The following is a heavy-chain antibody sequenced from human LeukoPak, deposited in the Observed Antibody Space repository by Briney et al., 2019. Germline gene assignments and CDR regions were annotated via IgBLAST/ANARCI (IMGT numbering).Heavy chain of an antibody. CDR1: GDSVSKNSAA. D-gene: IGHD2-8*01. CDR3: ARAPCTNGVCYTAFDY. CDR2: TYYRSKWYN. Sequence: SQTLSLTCAISGDSVSKNSAAWNWIRQSPSRGLEWLGRTYYRSKWYNDYAVSMKSRITINPDTSKNQFSLQLNSVTPEDTAVYYCARAPCTNGVCYTAFDYWGQGTLVTVSS. V-gene: IGHV6-1*01. J-gene: IGHJ4*02.